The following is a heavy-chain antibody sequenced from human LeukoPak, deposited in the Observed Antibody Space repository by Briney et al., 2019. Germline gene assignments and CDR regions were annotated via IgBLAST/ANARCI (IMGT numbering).Heavy chain of an antibody. J-gene: IGHJ4*02. CDR2: IRSKANSYAT. CDR1: GFTFSNAW. Sequence: GGSLRLSCAASGFTFSNAWMSWVRQAPGKGLEWVGRIRSKANSYATAYAASVKGRFTISRDDSKNTAYLQMNSLKTEDTAVYYCTSLGTADYWGQGTLVTVSS. D-gene: IGHD3-16*01. CDR3: TSLGTADY. V-gene: IGHV3-73*01.